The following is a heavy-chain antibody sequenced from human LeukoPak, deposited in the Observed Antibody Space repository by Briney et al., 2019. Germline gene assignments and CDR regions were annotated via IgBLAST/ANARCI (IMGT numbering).Heavy chain of an antibody. CDR3: ARHFEGYYPFQH. CDR2: INHSGST. Sequence: SETLSLTCAVYGGSFSGYYWSWIRQPPGKGLEWIGEINHSGSTNYNPSLKSRVTISVDTSKNQFSLKLSSVTAADTAVYYCARHFEGYYPFQHWGQGTLVTVSS. CDR1: GGSFSGYY. D-gene: IGHD3-10*01. V-gene: IGHV4-34*01. J-gene: IGHJ1*01.